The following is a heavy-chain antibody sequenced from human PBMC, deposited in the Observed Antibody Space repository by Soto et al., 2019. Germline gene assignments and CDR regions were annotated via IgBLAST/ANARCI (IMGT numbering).Heavy chain of an antibody. CDR3: ARDSVGGGGYYYYYGMDV. CDR2: ISYDGSNK. D-gene: IGHD3-16*01. J-gene: IGHJ6*02. Sequence: QVQLVESGGGVVQPGRSLRLSCAASGFTFSSYAMHWVRQAPGKGLEWVAVISYDGSNKYYADSVKGRFTISRDNSKNTLYLQMNSLRAEDTAVYYCARDSVGGGGYYYYYGMDVWGQGTTVTVSS. CDR1: GFTFSSYA. V-gene: IGHV3-30-3*01.